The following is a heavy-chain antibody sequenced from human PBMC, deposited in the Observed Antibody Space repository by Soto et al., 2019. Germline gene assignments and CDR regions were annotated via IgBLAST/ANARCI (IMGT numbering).Heavy chain of an antibody. CDR1: VFTCSTYS. V-gene: IGHV3-21*01. CDR3: AREGINNYNEYYFDS. CDR2: ISGSGNYT. Sequence: PGGSLRISCEAAVFTCSTYSMNCFRQSPWNGLEWVSSISGSGNYTHYADFLRGRFTISRDNAKTSLYLQMNSLRAEDTAVYYCAREGINNYNEYYFDSWGQGTVVTVSS. D-gene: IGHD4-4*01. J-gene: IGHJ4*02.